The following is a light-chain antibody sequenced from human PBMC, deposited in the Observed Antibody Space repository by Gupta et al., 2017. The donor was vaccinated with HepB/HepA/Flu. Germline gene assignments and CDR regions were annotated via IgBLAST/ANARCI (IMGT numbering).Light chain of an antibody. CDR1: ESVSSN. Sequence: EIVMTQSPATLSVSPGERATLSCRASESVSSNLAWYQQKPGQAPRLLIFGASTRATGIPARFSGSGSGTEFTLTINSLPSEDFAVYYCQQYNNWPPLYTFGQGTKLQIK. CDR2: GAS. V-gene: IGKV3-15*01. CDR3: QQYNNWPPLYT. J-gene: IGKJ2*01.